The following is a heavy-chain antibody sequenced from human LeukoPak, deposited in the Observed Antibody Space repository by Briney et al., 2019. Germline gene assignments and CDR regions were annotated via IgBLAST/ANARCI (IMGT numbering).Heavy chain of an antibody. CDR3: ARQKSRRITIFGVVINHWFDP. J-gene: IGHJ5*02. CDR2: MNPNSGNT. V-gene: IGHV1-8*03. D-gene: IGHD3-3*01. Sequence: GASVKVSCKASGYTFTSYDINRVRQATGQGLEWMGRMNPNSGNTGYAQKFQGRVTITRNTSISTAYMELSSLRSEDTAVYYCARQKSRRITIFGVVINHWFDPWGQGTLVTVSS. CDR1: GYTFTSYD.